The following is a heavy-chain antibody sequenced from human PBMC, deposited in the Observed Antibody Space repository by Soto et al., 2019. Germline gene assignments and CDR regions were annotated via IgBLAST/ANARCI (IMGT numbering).Heavy chain of an antibody. D-gene: IGHD3-22*01. J-gene: IGHJ6*02. CDR3: ARRVRAYGMDV. CDR2: IYYSGST. CDR1: GGSIGSSSYY. Sequence: SETLSVTCTVSGGSIGSSSYYWGWIRQPPGKGLEWIGSIYYSGSTYYIPSLKSRVTISVDTSKNQFSLKLSSVTAADTAVYYCARRVRAYGMDVWAQGTTVTVSS. V-gene: IGHV4-39*01.